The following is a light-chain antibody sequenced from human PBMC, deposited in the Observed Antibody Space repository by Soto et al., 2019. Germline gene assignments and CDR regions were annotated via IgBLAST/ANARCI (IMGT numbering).Light chain of an antibody. V-gene: IGKV3-20*01. CDR3: QQYGSSPRT. Sequence: LLTQTPGTLSLSPGERATLSCRDSQSVSSSFLAWYQQKVGQAPRLLIYGASSRATGIPDRFSGSGSGTDFTLTISRLEPEDFAVYYCQQYGSSPRTFAQRARLEI. J-gene: IGKJ5*01. CDR1: QSVSSSF. CDR2: GAS.